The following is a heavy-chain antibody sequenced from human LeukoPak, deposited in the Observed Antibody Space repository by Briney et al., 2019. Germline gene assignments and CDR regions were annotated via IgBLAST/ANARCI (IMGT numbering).Heavy chain of an antibody. CDR2: IKEDGSEK. CDR1: GFTLSNYW. CDR3: AKARYSDF. Sequence: GGSLRLSCVASGFTLSNYWMTWVREAPGGGLEWVANIKEDGSEKNYADSVKGRFTISRDNAKNSLYLQMNSLRGEDTAVYYCAKARYSDFWGQGTLVTVSS. V-gene: IGHV3-7*01. J-gene: IGHJ4*02.